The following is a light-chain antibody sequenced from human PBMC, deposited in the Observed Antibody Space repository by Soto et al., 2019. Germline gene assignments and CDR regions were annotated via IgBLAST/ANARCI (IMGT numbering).Light chain of an antibody. Sequence: DIVMTQSPDSLAVSLGERATINCKSSRSVLYTPNNKNYLAWFQQKPGQPPKLLIYWASTRESGVPDRFSGSGSGTDFTLSISSLHAEDVAVYYCHQYAATPWTFGQGTKVEIK. CDR3: HQYAATPWT. J-gene: IGKJ1*01. CDR2: WAS. V-gene: IGKV4-1*01. CDR1: RSVLYTPNNKNY.